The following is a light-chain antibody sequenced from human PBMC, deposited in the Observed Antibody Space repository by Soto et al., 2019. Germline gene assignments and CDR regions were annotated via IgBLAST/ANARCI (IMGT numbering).Light chain of an antibody. J-gene: IGKJ2*01. Sequence: EIVMTQSPATLSVSPGERATLSCRASQSVGSNLAWYQQKPGQAPRLLIYGASSRATGIPDRFSGSGSGTDFTLTISRLEPEDFAVYYCQQYGSSLGTFGQGTKLEIK. V-gene: IGKV3-20*01. CDR3: QQYGSSLGT. CDR1: QSVGSN. CDR2: GAS.